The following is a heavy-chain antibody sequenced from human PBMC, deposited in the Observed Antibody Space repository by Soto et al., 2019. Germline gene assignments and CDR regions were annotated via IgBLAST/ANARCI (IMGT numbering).Heavy chain of an antibody. J-gene: IGHJ4*02. D-gene: IGHD3-16*01. CDR3: ARGMGQPLDY. Sequence: QVQLVQSGAEVGEPGASVKVSCKASGYTFTSYDISWVRQAPGQGLEWMGWISTYNGNTNYAEKLQGRVTMTTDTPTSTAYMELRSLRFDDTAVYYCARGMGQPLDYWGQGTLVTVSS. CDR2: ISTYNGNT. CDR1: GYTFTSYD. V-gene: IGHV1-18*01.